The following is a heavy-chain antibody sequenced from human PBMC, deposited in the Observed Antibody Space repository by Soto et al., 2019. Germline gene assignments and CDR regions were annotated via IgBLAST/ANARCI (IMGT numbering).Heavy chain of an antibody. CDR3: ARGGGYCSSTSCYYDFWSGSSFDI. V-gene: IGHV4-59*01. CDR1: GGSISIYY. D-gene: IGHD2-2*01. Sequence: SETLSLTCTVSGGSISIYYWSWIRQPPGKGLEWIGYIYYNVSTNYNPSLKSRVTRSVDPSKNQFSMKRSSVNAADTAVYYRARGGGYCSSTSCYYDFWSGSSFDIWGQGTMVTVSS. J-gene: IGHJ3*02. CDR2: IYYNVST.